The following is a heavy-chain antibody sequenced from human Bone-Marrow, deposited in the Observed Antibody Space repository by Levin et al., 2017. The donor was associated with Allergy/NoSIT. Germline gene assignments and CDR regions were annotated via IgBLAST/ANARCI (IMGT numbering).Heavy chain of an antibody. CDR2: IYYSGST. V-gene: IGHV4-59*01. CDR1: GGSISSYY. CDR3: ARTTYYDFWSGLYYFDY. J-gene: IGHJ4*02. Sequence: SETLSLTCTVSGGSISSYYWSWIRQPPGKGLEWIGYIYYSGSTNYNPSLKSRVTISVDTSKNQFSLKLSSVTAADTAVYYCARTTYYDFWSGLYYFDYWGQGTLVTVSS. D-gene: IGHD3-3*01.